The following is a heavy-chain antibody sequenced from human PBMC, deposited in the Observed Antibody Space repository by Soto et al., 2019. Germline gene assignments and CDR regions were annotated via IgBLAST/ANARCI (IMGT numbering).Heavy chain of an antibody. J-gene: IGHJ6*02. D-gene: IGHD2-15*01. CDR1: GGSFSGYY. V-gene: IGHV4-34*01. CDR2: INHSGST. Sequence: PSETLSLTCAVYGGSFSGYYWGWIRQPPGKGLEWIGEINHSGSTNYNPSLKGRVTISVDTSKNQFSLKLSSVTAADTAVYYCARLNTNCSGGSCYGYTFQCHYSSGIDVWDQGPTVTGSS. CDR3: ARLNTNCSGGSCYGYTFQCHYSSGIDV.